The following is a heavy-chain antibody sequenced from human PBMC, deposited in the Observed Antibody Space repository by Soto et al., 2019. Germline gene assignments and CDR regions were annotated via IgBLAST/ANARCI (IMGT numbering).Heavy chain of an antibody. V-gene: IGHV1-46*01. J-gene: IGHJ1*01. Sequence: GASVKVSCKASGYTFTSYYMHWVRQAPGQGLEWMGIINPSGGSTSYAQKFQGRVTMTRDTSTSTVYMELSSLRSEDTAVYYCARALDRLGIAAAGRCDGFQHWGQGTLVTVSS. CDR2: INPSGGST. CDR3: ARALDRLGIAAAGRCDGFQH. CDR1: GYTFTSYY. D-gene: IGHD6-13*01.